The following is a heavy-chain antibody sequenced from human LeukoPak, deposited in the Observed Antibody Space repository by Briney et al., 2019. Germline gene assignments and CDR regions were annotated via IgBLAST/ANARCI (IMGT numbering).Heavy chain of an antibody. V-gene: IGHV1-18*01. CDR3: ARDYTPGIAVAGTHYYYGMDV. Sequence: ASVKVSCKASGYTFTSYGISWVRQAPGQGLEWMGWISAYNDNTNYAQKLQGRVTMTTDTSTSTAYMELRSLRSDDTAVYYCARDYTPGIAVAGTHYYYGMDVWGQGTTVTVSS. CDR2: ISAYNDNT. J-gene: IGHJ6*02. D-gene: IGHD6-19*01. CDR1: GYTFTSYG.